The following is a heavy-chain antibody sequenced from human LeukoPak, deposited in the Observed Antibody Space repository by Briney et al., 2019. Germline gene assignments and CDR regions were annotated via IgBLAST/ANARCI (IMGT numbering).Heavy chain of an antibody. CDR2: IYYSGST. J-gene: IGHJ4*02. CDR3: ARDREQRGTFFDH. V-gene: IGHV4-59*01. D-gene: IGHD1/OR15-1a*01. Sequence: SETLSLTCTVSGGSLSTYYWSWIRQPPGKGLEWIGHIYYSGSTSYNPSLKSRVTISVDTSKSQFSLKLRSATTADTAVYLCARDREQRGTFFDHWGQGTLVSVSS. CDR1: GGSLSTYY.